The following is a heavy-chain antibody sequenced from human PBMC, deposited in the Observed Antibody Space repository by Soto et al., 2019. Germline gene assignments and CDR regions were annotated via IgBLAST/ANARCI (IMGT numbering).Heavy chain of an antibody. Sequence: GGSLRLSCAASGFTFSDYYMSWIRQAPGKGLEWVSYISSSGSTIYYADSVKGRFTISRDNAKNSLYLQMNSLRAEDTAVYYCASDAARITSGRANWFDPWGQGTLVTVSS. CDR1: GFTFSDYY. D-gene: IGHD3-10*01. V-gene: IGHV3-11*01. CDR3: ASDAARITSGRANWFDP. J-gene: IGHJ5*02. CDR2: ISSSGSTI.